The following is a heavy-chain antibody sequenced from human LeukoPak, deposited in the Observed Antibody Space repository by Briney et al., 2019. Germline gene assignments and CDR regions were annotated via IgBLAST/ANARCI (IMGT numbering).Heavy chain of an antibody. D-gene: IGHD2-21*02. V-gene: IGHV3-74*01. CDR3: ARDGDAPMTDFDY. CDR1: GFTFSSYW. Sequence: GGSLTLPCAASGFTFSSYWMCWVRQDPGKGLAWVSCIKTDGSITAYAGSVKGRFTISRDNAKNTLYLQMNSLRADDTAVYYCARDGDAPMTDFDYWGQGTLVTVSS. J-gene: IGHJ4*02. CDR2: IKTDGSIT.